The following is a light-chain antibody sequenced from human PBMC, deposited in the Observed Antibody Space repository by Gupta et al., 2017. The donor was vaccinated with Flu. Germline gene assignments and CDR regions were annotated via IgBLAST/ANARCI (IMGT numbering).Light chain of an antibody. CDR1: QSLSSN. CDR2: DAS. V-gene: IGKV3-15*01. CDR3: QQYNDRPRS. J-gene: IGKJ1*01. Sequence: EVVMTQSLATLSVSPGERATLSCRASQSLSSNLAWYQQKPGQAPRLLIYDASTRATGVPARFSGSGSGTEFTLTISSLQSEDFALYFCQQYNDRPRSFGQGTKVEVK.